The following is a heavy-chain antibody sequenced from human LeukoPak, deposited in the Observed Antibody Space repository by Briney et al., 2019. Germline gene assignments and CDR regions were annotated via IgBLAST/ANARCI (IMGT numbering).Heavy chain of an antibody. J-gene: IGHJ6*02. CDR1: GFSFSSYA. V-gene: IGHV3-23*01. CDR3: ARELERPHTYYYYGMDV. CDR2: ISGSGSST. Sequence: PGGSLRLSCAAAGFSFSSYAMSWVRQAPGKGLEWVSSISGSGSSTYYTDSVKGRFTISRDNSKNTLYLQMNSLRAEDTAVYYCARELERPHTYYYYGMDVWGQGTTVTVSS. D-gene: IGHD1-1*01.